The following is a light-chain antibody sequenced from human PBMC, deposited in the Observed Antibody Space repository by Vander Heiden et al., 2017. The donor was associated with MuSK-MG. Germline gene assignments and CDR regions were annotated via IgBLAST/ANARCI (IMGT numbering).Light chain of an antibody. CDR2: AAS. J-gene: IGKJ4*01. CDR3: QQTDSTPPT. Sequence: CKAPKLLIYAASRLQTGVPSTFSGSASGTDFTLTIISLEPEDFAAYYCQQTDSTPPTFGGGTKVEIK. V-gene: IGKV1-39*01.